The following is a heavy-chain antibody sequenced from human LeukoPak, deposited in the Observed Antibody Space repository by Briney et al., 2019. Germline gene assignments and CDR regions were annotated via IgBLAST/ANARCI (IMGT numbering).Heavy chain of an antibody. D-gene: IGHD2-2*01. CDR3: APAIVVVPAASVTNWFDP. CDR1: GGSISSSSYY. J-gene: IGHJ5*02. Sequence: SETLSLTCTVSGGSISSSSYYWGWIRQPPGKGLEWIGSIYYSGSTYYNPSLKSRVTISVDTSKNQFSLKLSSVTAADTAVYYCAPAIVVVPAASVTNWFDPWGQGTLVTVSS. CDR2: IYYSGST. V-gene: IGHV4-39*07.